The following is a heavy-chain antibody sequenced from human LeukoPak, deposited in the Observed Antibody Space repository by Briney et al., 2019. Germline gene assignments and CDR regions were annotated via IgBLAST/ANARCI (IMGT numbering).Heavy chain of an antibody. Sequence: PVGSLRLSCAASGFTFSSYGMHWVRQAPGKGLEWVAFIRYDGSNKYYADSVKGRFTISRDNSKNTLYLQMNSLRAEDTAVYYCAKPGPNAFDIWGQGTMVTVSS. J-gene: IGHJ3*02. CDR3: AKPGPNAFDI. CDR2: IRYDGSNK. CDR1: GFTFSSYG. V-gene: IGHV3-30*02.